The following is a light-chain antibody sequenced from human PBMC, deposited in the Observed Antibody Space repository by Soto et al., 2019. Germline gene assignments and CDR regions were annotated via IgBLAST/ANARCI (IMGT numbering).Light chain of an antibody. V-gene: IGLV2-14*01. CDR3: SSYTSSSNWV. Sequence: QYALTQPASVSGSPGQSITISCTGTSSDVGGYNYVSWYQQHPGKAPKLMIYDVSNRPSGVSNRFSGSKSGNTASLTISGLQAEDEADYYCSSYTSSSNWVFGGGTKVTVL. CDR2: DVS. J-gene: IGLJ3*02. CDR1: SSDVGGYNY.